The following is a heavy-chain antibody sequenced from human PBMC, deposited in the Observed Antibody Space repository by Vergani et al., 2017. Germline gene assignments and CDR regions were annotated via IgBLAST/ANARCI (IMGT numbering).Heavy chain of an antibody. D-gene: IGHD2-2*01. V-gene: IGHV3-13*01. CDR1: GFTFSTSD. CDR2: IGRSGDT. Sequence: ELHLVEPGGGLVHLGGPLRLSCAASGFTFSTSDMHWVRKPTGKGLEWVSAIGRSGDTYYANSVKGRFTISRENAENSLYLQMNSLRAGDTAVYYCAREISSSISLSLSLDLWGRGTLVTVSS. J-gene: IGHJ2*01. CDR3: AREISSSISLSLSLDL.